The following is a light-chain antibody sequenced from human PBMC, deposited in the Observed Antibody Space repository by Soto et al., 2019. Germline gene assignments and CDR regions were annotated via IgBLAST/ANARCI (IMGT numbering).Light chain of an antibody. CDR3: QSYDISLHNYV. V-gene: IGLV2-8*01. J-gene: IGLJ1*01. CDR2: EVS. Sequence: QSVLAQLPSASGSPGQSVTISCPGTSSDVGGYNYVSWYQQHPGKAPKLMISEVSKRPSGVPDRFSGSKSGNTASLAITRLQAEDEADYYCQSYDISLHNYVFGTGTKVTVL. CDR1: SSDVGGYNY.